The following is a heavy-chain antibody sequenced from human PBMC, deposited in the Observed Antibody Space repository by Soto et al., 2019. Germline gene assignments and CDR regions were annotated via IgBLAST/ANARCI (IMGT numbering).Heavy chain of an antibody. Sequence: SETLSLTCTVSGGSISSYYWSWIRQPPGKGLEWIGYIYYSGSTNYNPSLKSLFTISVDTSKNQFSLKLSSVTAADTAVYYCARLVRFLDRSHEWGYYYYYMDVWGKGTTVTVSS. CDR3: ARLVRFLDRSHEWGYYYYYMDV. V-gene: IGHV4-59*08. CDR1: GGSISSYY. J-gene: IGHJ6*03. D-gene: IGHD3-3*01. CDR2: IYYSGST.